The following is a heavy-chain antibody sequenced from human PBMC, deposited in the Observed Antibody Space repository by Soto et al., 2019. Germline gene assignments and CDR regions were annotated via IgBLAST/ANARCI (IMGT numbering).Heavy chain of an antibody. J-gene: IGHJ5*02. CDR2: IYYSGTT. D-gene: IGHD2-2*01. V-gene: IGHV4-31*03. Sequence: SETLSLTCTFSGGSISSGVCYLSWIRQHPGKGLEWIGYIYYSGTTYYNPSLKSRVTISVDTSKNQFSLKLSSVSAADTALYYCARCSLVVVPAPGFDPWGRGTLVTVSS. CDR1: GGSISSGVCY. CDR3: ARCSLVVVPAPGFDP.